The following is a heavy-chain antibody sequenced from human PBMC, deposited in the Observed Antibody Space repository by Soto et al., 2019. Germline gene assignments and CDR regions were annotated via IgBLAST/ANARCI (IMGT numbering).Heavy chain of an antibody. CDR1: GGTFSTYA. Sequence: ASVKVSCKASGGTFSTYALSWVRLAPGRGLEWMGGIIPIFGTSNSAQTFQGRVAISADESTSTAFMELRSLRSDDTAVYYCARESPPADYWGQGTLVTVSS. CDR3: ARESPPADY. V-gene: IGHV1-69*13. J-gene: IGHJ4*02. CDR2: IIPIFGTS.